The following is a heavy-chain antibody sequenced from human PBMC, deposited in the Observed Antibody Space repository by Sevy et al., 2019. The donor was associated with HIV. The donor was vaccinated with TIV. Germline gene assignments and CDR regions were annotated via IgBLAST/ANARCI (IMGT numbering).Heavy chain of an antibody. J-gene: IGHJ4*02. CDR1: GFTFRNYA. CDR3: AKDLDIVAVAAAIRLSY. Sequence: GESLKISCAASGFTFRNYAMSWVRQAPGKGLEWVSALSGTGGSTYYADSVKGRFTISRDNSKNTLYLQMNSLRVEDTAVYYCAKDLDIVAVAAAIRLSYWGQGTLFTVSS. CDR2: LSGTGGST. V-gene: IGHV3-23*01. D-gene: IGHD2-2*01.